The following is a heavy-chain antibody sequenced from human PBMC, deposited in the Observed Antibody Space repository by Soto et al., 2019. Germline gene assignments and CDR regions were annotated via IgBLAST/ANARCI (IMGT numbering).Heavy chain of an antibody. Sequence: QVQLVQSGAEVKKPGSSVKVSCKASGGTFSTSSINWVRQAPGQRPEWMGNILPIFGTTDYAQKFQGRVTITADKSTNQAYLEVRSLLSEDTAVYYCARGHVYCGTSYDFDIWGQGTVVTVSS. J-gene: IGHJ3*02. CDR3: ARGHVYCGTSYDFDI. D-gene: IGHD2-8*02. CDR1: GGTFSTSS. V-gene: IGHV1-69*14. CDR2: ILPIFGTT.